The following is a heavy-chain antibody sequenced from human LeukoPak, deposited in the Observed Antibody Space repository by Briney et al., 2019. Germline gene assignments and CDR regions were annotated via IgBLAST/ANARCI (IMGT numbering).Heavy chain of an antibody. J-gene: IGHJ6*02. CDR3: ARDPTYSSSWFYAANYYYDMDV. CDR1: GYTFTSYG. CDR2: ISAYNGNT. Sequence: GASVKVSCKASGYTFTSYGISWVRQAPGQGLEWMGWISAYNGNTNYAQKLQGRVTMTTDTSTSTAYMELRSLRSDDTAVYYCARDPTYSSSWFYAANYYYDMDVWGQGTTVTVSS. V-gene: IGHV1-18*01. D-gene: IGHD6-13*01.